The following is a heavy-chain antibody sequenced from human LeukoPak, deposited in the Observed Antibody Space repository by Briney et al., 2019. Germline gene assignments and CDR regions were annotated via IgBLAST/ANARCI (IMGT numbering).Heavy chain of an antibody. D-gene: IGHD6-6*01. Sequence: PGGSLRLSCAASGFTFSSYAIHWVRQAPGKGLEWVAVISFDGTDAFYADPVKGRFTISRDNSKNTLYLQMNSLRADDTAVYYCASVGKGSSSHYYYYMDVWGKGTTVTVSS. V-gene: IGHV3-30*04. CDR1: GFTFSSYA. CDR2: ISFDGTDA. J-gene: IGHJ6*03. CDR3: ASVGKGSSSHYYYYMDV.